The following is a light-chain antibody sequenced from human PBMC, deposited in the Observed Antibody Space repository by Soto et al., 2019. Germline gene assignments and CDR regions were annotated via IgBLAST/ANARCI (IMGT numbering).Light chain of an antibody. J-gene: IGKJ1*01. CDR3: QHYNSYSEA. Sequence: DIQMTQSPSTPSGSVGGRIHLTFRASQTISSWLAWYQQKPGKAPKLLIYKASTLKSGVPSRFSGSGSGTEFTLTISSLQPDDFATYYCQHYNSYSEAFGQGTKVDI. CDR1: QTISSW. V-gene: IGKV1-5*03. CDR2: KAS.